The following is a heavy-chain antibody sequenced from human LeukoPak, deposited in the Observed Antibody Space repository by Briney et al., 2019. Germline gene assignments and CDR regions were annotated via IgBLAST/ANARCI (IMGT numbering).Heavy chain of an antibody. CDR3: ARERNIVMTLMSGVSDY. D-gene: IGHD2-21*02. Sequence: GASVKVSCKASVYTFTDYYMHWVRRAPGQGLEWMGWLNPNSGDTNYAQKFQGRVSMTRDTSISTAYMDLSDLRSDDTAVYYCARERNIVMTLMSGVSDYWGQGTLVTVSS. J-gene: IGHJ4*02. CDR2: LNPNSGDT. V-gene: IGHV1-2*02. CDR1: VYTFTDYY.